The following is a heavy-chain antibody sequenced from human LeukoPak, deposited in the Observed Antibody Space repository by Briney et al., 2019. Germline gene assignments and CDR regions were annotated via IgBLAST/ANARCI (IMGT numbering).Heavy chain of an antibody. J-gene: IGHJ4*02. Sequence: PGGSLRLSCAASGFSFSDHHMSWVRQVPGKGLEWLAYISRDGNIIVYADSVKGRFTISRDNAKQSVYLEMKSLRPEDTAVYYCARYVLLMDYWGQGTLVTVSP. CDR2: ISRDGNII. D-gene: IGHD3-16*01. CDR1: GFSFSDHH. V-gene: IGHV3-11*01. CDR3: ARYVLLMDY.